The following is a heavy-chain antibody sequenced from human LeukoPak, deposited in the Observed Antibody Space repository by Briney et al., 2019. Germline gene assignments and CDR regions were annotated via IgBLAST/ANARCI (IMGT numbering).Heavy chain of an antibody. Sequence: GGSLRLSCAASGFTFHTYWMTWVRQAPGKGLEWVANINQDGSQKYYVDTVKGRFTISRDNAKNSLSLQMNSLRAEDTAIYHCARESPYYFDYWGQGTLVTVSS. CDR3: ARESPYYFDY. J-gene: IGHJ4*02. CDR2: INQDGSQK. V-gene: IGHV3-7*01. CDR1: GFTFHTYW.